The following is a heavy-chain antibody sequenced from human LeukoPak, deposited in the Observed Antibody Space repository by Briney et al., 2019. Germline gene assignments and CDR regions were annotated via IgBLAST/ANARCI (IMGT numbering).Heavy chain of an antibody. CDR3: AKDLYDSSFGGGENVFDY. V-gene: IGHV3-30-3*01. D-gene: IGHD3-22*01. Sequence: GGSLRLSCAASGFTFNDYAMYWVRQAPGKGLEWVTLISYDGYDKSYADSVRGRFTISRDNSKNTLYLQMNSLRAEDTAVYYCAKDLYDSSFGGGENVFDYWGQGTLVTVSS. CDR1: GFTFNDYA. CDR2: ISYDGYDK. J-gene: IGHJ4*02.